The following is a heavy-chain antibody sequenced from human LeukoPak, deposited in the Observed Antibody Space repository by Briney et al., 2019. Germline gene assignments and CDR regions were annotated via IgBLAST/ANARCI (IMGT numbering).Heavy chain of an antibody. CDR2: IKSKTDGGTT. V-gene: IGHV3-15*01. CDR1: GFTFSNAW. Sequence: GGSLRLSCAASGFTFSNAWMSWVRQAPGKGLEWVGRIKSKTDGGTTDYAAPVKGRFTISRDDSKTTLYLQMNSLKTEDTAVYYCTTWRVTIFGVAGAHYMDVWGKGTTVTVSS. D-gene: IGHD3-3*01. J-gene: IGHJ6*03. CDR3: TTWRVTIFGVAGAHYMDV.